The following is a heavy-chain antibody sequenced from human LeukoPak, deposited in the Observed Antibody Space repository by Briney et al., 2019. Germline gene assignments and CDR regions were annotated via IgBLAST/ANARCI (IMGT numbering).Heavy chain of an antibody. D-gene: IGHD3-10*01. Sequence: SETLSLTCAVYGGSFSGYYWSWIRQPPGKGLEWIGEINHSGSTNYNPSLKSRVTISVDTSKNQFSLKLSSVTAADTAVYYCARDTNNLIRGVFADWGQGTLVTVSS. J-gene: IGHJ4*02. CDR3: ARDTNNLIRGVFAD. CDR1: GGSFSGYY. CDR2: INHSGST. V-gene: IGHV4-34*01.